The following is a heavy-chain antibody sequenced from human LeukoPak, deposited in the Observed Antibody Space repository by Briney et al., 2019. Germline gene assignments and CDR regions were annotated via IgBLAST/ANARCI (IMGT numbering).Heavy chain of an antibody. D-gene: IGHD2-15*01. CDR2: INSNSGGT. J-gene: IGHJ5*02. V-gene: IGHV1-2*02. CDR1: GYTFTGYY. Sequence: ASVKVSCKASGYTFTGYYMHWVRQAPGQGLEWMGWINSNSGGTNYAQKFQGRVTITRDTSISTVYMELSRLRSDDTAVYYCAREKVEGANWFDPWGQGTLVTVFS. CDR3: AREKVEGANWFDP.